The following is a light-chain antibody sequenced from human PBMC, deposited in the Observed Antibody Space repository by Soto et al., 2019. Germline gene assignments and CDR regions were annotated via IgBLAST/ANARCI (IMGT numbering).Light chain of an antibody. V-gene: IGKV1-39*01. J-gene: IGKJ2*01. Sequence: IQMTQSPSSLSASVGDRVTITCRASQSISSYLNWYQQKPGKAPKLLIYAASSLQSGVPSRFSGSGSGTEFTLTISSLQPDDFATYYCQEYNSYPMYTFGQGT. CDR1: QSISSY. CDR2: AAS. CDR3: QEYNSYPMYT.